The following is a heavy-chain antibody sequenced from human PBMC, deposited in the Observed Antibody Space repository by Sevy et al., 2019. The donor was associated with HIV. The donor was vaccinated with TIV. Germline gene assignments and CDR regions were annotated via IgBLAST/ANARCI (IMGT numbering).Heavy chain of an antibody. Sequence: GGSLRLSCAASGFTFSTYGMHWVRQAPGKGLEWVEVISSDGSHKWNGDSVKGRFTISRDNSKNTLYLQMSSLRAEDTAVYYFAKDSGYSSDWYPGYWGQGNLVTVSS. V-gene: IGHV3-30*18. D-gene: IGHD6-19*01. J-gene: IGHJ4*02. CDR2: ISSDGSHK. CDR1: GFTFSTYG. CDR3: AKDSGYSSDWYPGY.